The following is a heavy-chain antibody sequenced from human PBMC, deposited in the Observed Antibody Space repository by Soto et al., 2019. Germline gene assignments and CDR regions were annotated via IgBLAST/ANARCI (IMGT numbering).Heavy chain of an antibody. J-gene: IGHJ4*01. D-gene: IGHD3-10*01. CDR3: ALARSGDYFDY. CDR2: IYWDDDK. Sequence: KSGPTLVNPTQTLTLTCTFSGFSLNTHGVGVGWIRQPPGKALEWLALIYWDDDKRFSPSLNSRLTITKDTSKNQVVLTMTNMDPVDTATYYCALARSGDYFDYWGRGTLVTVSS. CDR1: GFSLNTHGVG. V-gene: IGHV2-5*02.